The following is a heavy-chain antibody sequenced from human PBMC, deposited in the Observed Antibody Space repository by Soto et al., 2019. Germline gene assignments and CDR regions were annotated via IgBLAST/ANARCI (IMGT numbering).Heavy chain of an antibody. Sequence: QVQLVQSGAEVKKPGASVKVSCKASGYTFTSYDINWVRQATGQGLEWMGWMNPNSGNTGYAQKFQGRVTMTRKTSISTDDLELSRLRSEDTAVYYCERRAAAGPVNKRRLQFAMTSVIGGLDYWGQGTLVTVSS. CDR3: ERRAAAGPVNKRRLQFAMTSVIGGLDY. CDR2: MNPNSGNT. V-gene: IGHV1-8*01. CDR1: GYTFTSYD. J-gene: IGHJ4*02. D-gene: IGHD6-13*01.